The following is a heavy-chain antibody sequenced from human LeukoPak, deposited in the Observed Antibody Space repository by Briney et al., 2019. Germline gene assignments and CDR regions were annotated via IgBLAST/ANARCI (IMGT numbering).Heavy chain of an antibody. CDR1: GFTVSSNY. CDR3: TRDRSYGY. V-gene: IGHV3-15*01. J-gene: IGHJ4*02. D-gene: IGHD3-10*01. Sequence: GGSLRLSCAASGFTVSSNYMSWVRQAPGKGLEWVGRIKSKTVGGTTDYAAPVKGRFTISRDDSNNTLYLQMNSLKTEDTALYYCTRDRSYGYWGQGTLVTVSS. CDR2: IKSKTVGGTT.